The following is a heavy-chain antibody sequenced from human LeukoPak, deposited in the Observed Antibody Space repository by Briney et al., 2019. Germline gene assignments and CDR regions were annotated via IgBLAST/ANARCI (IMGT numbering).Heavy chain of an antibody. CDR2: ISGSGGST. Sequence: GGSLRLSCAASGFTFRSYGMHWVRQAPGKGLEWVSAISGSGGSTYYADSVKGRFTISRDNSKNTLYLQMNSLRAEDTAVYYCAKARGIAVAGFDYWGQGTLVTVSS. CDR1: GFTFRSYG. J-gene: IGHJ4*02. V-gene: IGHV3-23*01. D-gene: IGHD6-19*01. CDR3: AKARGIAVAGFDY.